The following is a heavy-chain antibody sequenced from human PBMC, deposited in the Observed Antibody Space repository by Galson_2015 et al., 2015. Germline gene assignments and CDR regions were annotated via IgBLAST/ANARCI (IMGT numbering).Heavy chain of an antibody. CDR2: INPSGGNT. Sequence: QSGAEVKKPGESLEISCKASGNTFPNYYIHWLRQAPGQGLEWMGAINPSGGNTIYAQKFQGRVTMTRDTSTSVVYMELSSQTSEDAAVYYCATRRPCSGGTCYGLDVWGQGTTVTVSS. CDR3: ATRRPCSGGTCYGLDV. D-gene: IGHD2-15*01. V-gene: IGHV1-46*01. CDR1: GNTFPNYY. J-gene: IGHJ6*02.